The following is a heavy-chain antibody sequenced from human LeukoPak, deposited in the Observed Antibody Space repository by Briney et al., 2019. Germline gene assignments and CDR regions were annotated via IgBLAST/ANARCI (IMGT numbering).Heavy chain of an antibody. J-gene: IGHJ6*03. CDR1: GGTLSRYA. V-gene: IGHV3-23*01. Sequence: GGSLRLSCAASGGTLSRYAVNWVRQAPGRGLEGVSYISPSGARTVSAESVKVQFTISRDHSKTMLYLQIDSLRAEDTAIYYCVRKVYYYMDVWGKGTTVTVSS. CDR2: ISPSGART. CDR3: VRKVYYYMDV.